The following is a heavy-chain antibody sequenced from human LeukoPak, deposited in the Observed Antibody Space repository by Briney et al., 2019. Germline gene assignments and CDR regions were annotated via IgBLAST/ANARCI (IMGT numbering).Heavy chain of an antibody. CDR3: ARDNWNDVNGGFDI. CDR1: GFTFSNYA. CDR2: ISNSGGRI. D-gene: IGHD1-1*01. J-gene: IGHJ3*02. Sequence: GGSLRLSCAASGFTFSNYAISWVRQAPGKGLEWVSGISNSGGRIHYADSVKGRFTISRDNSKNTLYLQMNSLRAEDTAVYYCARDNWNDVNGGFDIWGQGTVVTVSS. V-gene: IGHV3-23*01.